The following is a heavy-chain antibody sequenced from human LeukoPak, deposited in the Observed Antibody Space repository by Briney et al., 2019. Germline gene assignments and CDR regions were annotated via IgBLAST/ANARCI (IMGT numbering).Heavy chain of an antibody. J-gene: IGHJ5*02. Sequence: PGGSLRLSCAASGFTVSANYMSWVRQAPGKGLEWVSLIYSSGSTYYADSVKGRFTISRDNSKNTMYLQMTSLRPDDTALYYCTKGPYLTTVASFFDPWGQGTLVTVSS. V-gene: IGHV3-53*01. CDR2: IYSSGST. D-gene: IGHD4-23*01. CDR1: GFTVSANY. CDR3: TKGPYLTTVASFFDP.